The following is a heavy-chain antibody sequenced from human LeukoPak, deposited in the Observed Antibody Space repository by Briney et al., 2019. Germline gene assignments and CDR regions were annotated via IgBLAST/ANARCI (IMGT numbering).Heavy chain of an antibody. J-gene: IGHJ5*02. D-gene: IGHD3-22*01. CDR3: ARNASTMIVPGGWFDP. V-gene: IGHV4-39*01. Sequence: SETLSLTCTVSGGSIRSSGYYWGWLRQPPGKGLEWIGSIYYSGSTSYTPSLKSRVTMTVDTSQNQFSLKLSSVTAADTAVHYCARNASTMIVPGGWFDPWGQGTLVTVSS. CDR1: GGSIRSSGYY. CDR2: IYYSGST.